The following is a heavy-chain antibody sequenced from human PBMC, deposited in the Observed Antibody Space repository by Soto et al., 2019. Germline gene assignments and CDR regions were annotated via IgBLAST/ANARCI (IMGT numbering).Heavy chain of an antibody. D-gene: IGHD2-15*01. J-gene: IGHJ4*02. Sequence: GGSLRLSCAASGFTFSSYGMHWVRQAPGKGLEWVAVIWYDGSNKYYADSVKGRFTISRDNSKNTLYLQMNILRAEDTAVYYCARAVCRGGSCYSSDWGQGTLVTVSS. CDR1: GFTFSSYG. V-gene: IGHV3-33*01. CDR2: IWYDGSNK. CDR3: ARAVCRGGSCYSSD.